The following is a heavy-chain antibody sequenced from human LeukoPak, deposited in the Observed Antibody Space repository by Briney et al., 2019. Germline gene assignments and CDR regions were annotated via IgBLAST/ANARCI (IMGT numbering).Heavy chain of an antibody. CDR2: INPNSGGT. CDR1: GYTFTGYY. Sequence: GASVKVSCKASGYTFTGYYMHWVRQAPGQGLEWMGWINPNSGGTNYAQKFQGRVTMTRDTSIGTAYMELSRLRSDDTAVYYCARGPKYYDFWSGYRNWFDPWGQGTLVTVSS. V-gene: IGHV1-2*02. J-gene: IGHJ5*02. D-gene: IGHD3-3*01. CDR3: ARGPKYYDFWSGYRNWFDP.